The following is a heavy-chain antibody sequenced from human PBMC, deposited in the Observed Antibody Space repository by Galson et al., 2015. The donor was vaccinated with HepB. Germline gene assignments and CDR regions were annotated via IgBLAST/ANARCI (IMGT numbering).Heavy chain of an antibody. Sequence: SLRLSCAASGFMFRKYGMHWVRQAPGKGLEWVAVIWNDGTNKDYADSVKGRFIISRDNSKNTLYLQMNSLRAEDTAVYFCARDPGADKEMDYWGQGTLVTVSS. CDR1: GFMFRKYG. J-gene: IGHJ4*02. CDR2: IWNDGTNK. CDR3: ARDPGADKEMDY. V-gene: IGHV3-33*08.